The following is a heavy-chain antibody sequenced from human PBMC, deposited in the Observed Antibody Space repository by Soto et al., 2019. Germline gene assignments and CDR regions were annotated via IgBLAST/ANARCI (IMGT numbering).Heavy chain of an antibody. J-gene: IGHJ6*02. CDR3: ERGGYSSTCSNLLARSGLAV. CDR2: IVPLFRTT. V-gene: IGHV1-69*06. D-gene: IGHD5-12*01. Sequence: QVQLVQSGAEAKKPGSSVKVSCKTSGGTFSSYAISWVRQAPGQGLEWMGGIVPLFRTTNYAQKFQGRVTITGDTSTYKVYRGLSGLRSGDTAVYYCERGGYSSTCSNLLARSGLAVWGQGTTVTVSS. CDR1: GGTFSSYA.